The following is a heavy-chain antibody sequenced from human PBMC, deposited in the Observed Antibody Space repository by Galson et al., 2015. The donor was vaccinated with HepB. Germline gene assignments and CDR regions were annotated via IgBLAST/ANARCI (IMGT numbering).Heavy chain of an antibody. D-gene: IGHD3-16*02. J-gene: IGHJ3*02. CDR1: GFTFKNYG. Sequence: SLRLSCAASGFTFKNYGIHWVRQSPGKGLEWVAVISHDGSNKYYADSVKGRFTISRDNSENTLSLQMSSLRVEDSAVYYCAKTYFDYFWGTYRYDPFDMWGQGTMVIVSS. CDR2: ISHDGSNK. V-gene: IGHV3-30*18. CDR3: AKTYFDYFWGTYRYDPFDM.